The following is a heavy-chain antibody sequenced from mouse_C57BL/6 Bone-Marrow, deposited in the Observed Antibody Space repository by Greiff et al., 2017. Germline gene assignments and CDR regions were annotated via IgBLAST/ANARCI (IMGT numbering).Heavy chain of an antibody. CDR2: IDPSDSYT. Sequence: QVQLQQPGAELVMPGASVKLSCKASGYTFTSYWMHWVKQRPGQGLEWIGEIDPSDSYTNYNQKFKGKSTLPVDKSSSPAYMQLSSLTSEDSAVYYCARDYYSNNYYAMDYWGQGTSVTVSS. CDR1: GYTFTSYW. J-gene: IGHJ4*01. V-gene: IGHV1-69*01. CDR3: ARDYYSNNYYAMDY. D-gene: IGHD2-5*01.